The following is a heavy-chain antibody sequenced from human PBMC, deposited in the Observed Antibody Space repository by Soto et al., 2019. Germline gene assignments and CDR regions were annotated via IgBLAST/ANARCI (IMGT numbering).Heavy chain of an antibody. CDR3: ASKLYSSSYYFDY. J-gene: IGHJ4*02. CDR1: GGSFSGYY. V-gene: IGHV4-34*01. Sequence: QVQLQQWGAGLLKPSETLSLTCAVYGGSFSGYYWSWIRHPPGKGLEWIGEINLSGSTNYNPSLKSRVTISVDTSNNQFSLKLSSVTAADTAVYYCASKLYSSSYYFDYWGQGTLVTVSS. CDR2: INLSGST. D-gene: IGHD6-6*01.